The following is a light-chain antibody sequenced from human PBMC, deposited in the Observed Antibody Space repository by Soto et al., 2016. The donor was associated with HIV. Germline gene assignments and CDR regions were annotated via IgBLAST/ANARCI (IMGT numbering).Light chain of an antibody. J-gene: IGLJ1*01. CDR2: DDR. Sequence: SYVLTQPPSVSVAPGKTATITCGGNNIGTKSVHWYQQRPGQAPVLVVYDDRDRPSGIPERFSGSNSGNTATLTISRVEAGDEADYYCQVWDSSSDQYVFGTGTEVTVL. CDR1: NIGTKS. V-gene: IGLV3-21*03. CDR3: QVWDSSSDQYV.